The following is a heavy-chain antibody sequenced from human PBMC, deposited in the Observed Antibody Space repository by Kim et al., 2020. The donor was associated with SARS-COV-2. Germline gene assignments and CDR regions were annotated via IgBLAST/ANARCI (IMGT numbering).Heavy chain of an antibody. D-gene: IGHD3-22*01. Sequence: GGSLRLSCAASGFTFSNYNMNWVRQAPGKGLEWVSSIDSSSTYIYYGDSVKGRFTVSRDNAKSSLYLQMNNLRAEDTAVYYCARVSSYFYDSSGRAFENWGQGTMVTVSS. CDR2: IDSSSTYI. CDR3: ARVSSYFYDSSGRAFEN. CDR1: GFTFSNYN. J-gene: IGHJ3*02. V-gene: IGHV3-21*01.